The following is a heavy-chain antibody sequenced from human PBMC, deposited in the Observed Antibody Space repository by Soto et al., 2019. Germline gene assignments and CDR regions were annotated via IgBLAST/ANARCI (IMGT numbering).Heavy chain of an antibody. CDR2: INPKSGGT. J-gene: IGHJ4*02. D-gene: IGHD1-26*01. CDR3: ARDLAKGGGSAGFDY. CDR1: GYTFTVYY. Sequence: QVPLVQSGAEVKKPGASVNVSCKASGYTFTVYYMHWVRQAPGQGLARMGWINPKSGGTMYPQKFQGRVTMTWDTSISTAYMALTRLRSDDTAVYYCARDLAKGGGSAGFDYWGQGTLVTVSS. V-gene: IGHV1-2*02.